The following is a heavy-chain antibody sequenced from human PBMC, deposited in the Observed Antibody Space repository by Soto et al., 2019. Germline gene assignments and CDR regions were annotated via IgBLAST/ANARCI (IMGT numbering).Heavy chain of an antibody. J-gene: IGHJ3*02. Sequence: SETLSLTCTVSGGSIGYNSYYWGWIRQPPGGGLEWIGSIYYTGSTYYNPSLTSRVTISVDTSKNQFSLKLSSVTAADTAVYYCARQRGQWRGMDAFDIWGQGTMVTVS. V-gene: IGHV4-39*01. CDR2: IYYTGST. CDR1: GGSIGYNSYY. D-gene: IGHD6-19*01. CDR3: ARQRGQWRGMDAFDI.